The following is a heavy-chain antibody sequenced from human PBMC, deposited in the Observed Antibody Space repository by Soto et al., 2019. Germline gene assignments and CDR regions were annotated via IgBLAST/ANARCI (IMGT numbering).Heavy chain of an antibody. CDR2: IQQDGGDK. J-gene: IGHJ2*01. Sequence: EVQLVESGGGLVQPGGSLRLSCAASGFTFSTYWMSWLRQAPGKGLEWVANIQQDGGDKYHVDSVKGRFTISRDNAKNTLYVQMSSLRTEDTAVYYCAREAQGVPPKDGSGHWLWDFDLWGRGTLVTVSS. V-gene: IGHV3-7*05. CDR3: AREAQGVPPKDGSGHWLWDFDL. D-gene: IGHD6-19*01. CDR1: GFTFSTYW.